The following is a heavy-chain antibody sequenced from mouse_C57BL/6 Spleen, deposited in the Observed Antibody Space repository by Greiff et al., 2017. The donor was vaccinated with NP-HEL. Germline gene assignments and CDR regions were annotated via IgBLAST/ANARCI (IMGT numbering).Heavy chain of an antibody. CDR1: GYTFTSYW. J-gene: IGHJ4*01. V-gene: IGHV1-64*01. D-gene: IGHD2-4*01. CDR3: ARSGDYDGTGAMDY. Sequence: VQLQQPGAELVKPGASVKLSCKASGYTFTSYWMHWVKQRPGQGLEWIGMIHPNSGSTNYNEKFKSKATLTVDKSSSTAYMQLSSLTSEDSAVYYCARSGDYDGTGAMDYWGQGTSVTVSS. CDR2: IHPNSGST.